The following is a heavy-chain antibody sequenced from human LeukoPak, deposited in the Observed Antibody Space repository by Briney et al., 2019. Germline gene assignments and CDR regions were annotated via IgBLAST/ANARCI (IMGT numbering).Heavy chain of an antibody. V-gene: IGHV3-23*01. CDR1: GFTFTNPA. CDR3: AKTRGGNPRYYFDY. Sequence: PGGSLRLSCAASGFTFTNPAMSWVRQAPGKGLEWVSVVSGSGDFIYYGDSVKGRFTISRDNSKNTLYLQMSSLRAEDTALYYYAKTRGGNPRYYFDYWGQGTLVTVSS. CDR2: VSGSGDFI. J-gene: IGHJ4*02. D-gene: IGHD4-23*01.